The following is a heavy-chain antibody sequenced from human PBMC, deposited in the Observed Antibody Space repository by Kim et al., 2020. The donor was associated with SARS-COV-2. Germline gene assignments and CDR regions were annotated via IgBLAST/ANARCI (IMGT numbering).Heavy chain of an antibody. V-gene: IGHV1-18*01. Sequence: ASVKVSCKASGYTFTSYGISWVRQAPGQGLDWMGWISAYNGNTNYAQKLQGRVIMTTDTSTSTAYMELRSLRSDDTAVYYCARDLEEYCSSTSCSADWFDPWGQGTLVTVSS. CDR1: GYTFTSYG. CDR2: ISAYNGNT. D-gene: IGHD2-2*01. J-gene: IGHJ5*02. CDR3: ARDLEEYCSSTSCSADWFDP.